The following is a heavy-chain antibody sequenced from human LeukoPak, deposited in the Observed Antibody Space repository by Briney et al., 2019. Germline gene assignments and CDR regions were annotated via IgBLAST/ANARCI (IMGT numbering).Heavy chain of an antibody. Sequence: ASVKVSCKASGYTFTSYGISWVRQAPGQGLEWMGWISAYNGNTNYAQKLQGRVTMTTDTSTSTAYMELRSLRSDDTAVYYCATYPNSSGWLRRGMDVWGQGTTVTVSS. J-gene: IGHJ6*02. D-gene: IGHD6-19*01. CDR3: ATYPNSSGWLRRGMDV. CDR1: GYTFTSYG. CDR2: ISAYNGNT. V-gene: IGHV1-18*01.